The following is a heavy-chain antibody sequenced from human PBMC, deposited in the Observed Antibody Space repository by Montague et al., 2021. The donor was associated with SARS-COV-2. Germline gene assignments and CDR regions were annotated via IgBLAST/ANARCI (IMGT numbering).Heavy chain of an antibody. D-gene: IGHD6-13*01. J-gene: IGHJ4*02. V-gene: IGHV4-59*08. CDR2: IHHSGST. CDR1: GGSINSFY. CDR3: ATQAGGFTTVSLDY. Sequence: SETLSLTCTVSGGSINSFYWSWVRQSPGKRMEWIGYIHHSGSTKYNPSLQSRVTMSLDTSRNLLSLTLSSVTAADTVIYYCATQAGGFTTVSLDYWGQGTLVTVSS.